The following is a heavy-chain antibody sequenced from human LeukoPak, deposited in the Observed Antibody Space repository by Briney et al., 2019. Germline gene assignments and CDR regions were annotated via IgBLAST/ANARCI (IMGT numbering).Heavy chain of an antibody. Sequence: SETLSLTCTVSGGSIRTYYWSWIRQPPGKGPEWVGYISYDGNTNYIPSLETRVTISVDTSKNQFSLKLTSVTAADTAVYYCARSELAATGKPYYSDYWGQGTLVTVSS. CDR3: ARSELAATGKPYYSDY. D-gene: IGHD2-15*01. CDR2: ISYDGNT. V-gene: IGHV4-59*01. J-gene: IGHJ4*02. CDR1: GGSIRTYY.